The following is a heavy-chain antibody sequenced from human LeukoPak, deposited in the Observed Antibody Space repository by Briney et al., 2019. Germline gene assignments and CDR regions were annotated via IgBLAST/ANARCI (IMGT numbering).Heavy chain of an antibody. Sequence: GGSLRLSCAASGFTFSSYAMSWVRQAPGKGLEWVSAISGGGGSTYYADSVKGRFTISRANSKNTLYLQMNSLRAEDTAVYYCAKQRYSSGYYTDYWGQGTLATVSS. V-gene: IGHV3-23*01. CDR3: AKQRYSSGYYTDY. CDR1: GFTFSSYA. J-gene: IGHJ4*02. D-gene: IGHD3-22*01. CDR2: ISGGGGST.